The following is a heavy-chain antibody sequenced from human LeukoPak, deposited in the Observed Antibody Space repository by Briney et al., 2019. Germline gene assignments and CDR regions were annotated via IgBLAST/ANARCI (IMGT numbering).Heavy chain of an antibody. CDR2: INHSGST. Sequence: PSETLSLTCAVYGGSFSGYYWSWIRQPPGKGLEWIGEINHSGSTNYNPSLKSRVTISVDTSKNQFSLKLNSVTAADTAVYYCAREGRKSRGVDIVRKKETGYYYYMDVWGKGTTVTVSS. CDR3: AREGRKSRGVDIVRKKETGYYYYMDV. CDR1: GGSFSGYY. J-gene: IGHJ6*03. D-gene: IGHD2-15*01. V-gene: IGHV4-34*01.